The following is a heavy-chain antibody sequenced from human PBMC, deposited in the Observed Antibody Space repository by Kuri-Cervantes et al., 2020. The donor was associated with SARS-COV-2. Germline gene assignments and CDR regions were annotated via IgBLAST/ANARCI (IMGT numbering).Heavy chain of an antibody. CDR1: GYSFTSYW. J-gene: IGHJ4*02. CDR2: IYPGDSDT. D-gene: IGHD2-2*02. V-gene: IGHV5-51*01. Sequence: KVSCKGSGYSFTSYWIGWVRQMPGKGLEWMGIIYPGDSDTRYSPSFQGQVTISADKSISTAYLQWSSLKASDTAMYYCARFSCCSSTSCYKGGLGYWGQGTLVTVSS. CDR3: ARFSCCSSTSCYKGGLGY.